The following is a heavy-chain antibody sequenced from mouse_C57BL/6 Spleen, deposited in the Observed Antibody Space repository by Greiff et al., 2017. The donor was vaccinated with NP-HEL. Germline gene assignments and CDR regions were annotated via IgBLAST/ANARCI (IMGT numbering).Heavy chain of an antibody. J-gene: IGHJ1*03. V-gene: IGHV1-80*01. Sequence: LVESGAELVKPGASVKISCKASGYAFSSYWMNWVKQRPGKGLEWIGQIYPGDGDTNYNGKFKGKATLTADKSSSTAYMQLSSLTSEDSAVYFCARRGITTVVARSYWYFDVWGTGTTVTVSS. CDR3: ARRGITTVVARSYWYFDV. D-gene: IGHD1-1*01. CDR2: IYPGDGDT. CDR1: GYAFSSYW.